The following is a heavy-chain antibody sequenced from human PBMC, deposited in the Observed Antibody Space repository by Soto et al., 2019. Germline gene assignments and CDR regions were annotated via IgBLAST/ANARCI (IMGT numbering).Heavy chain of an antibody. V-gene: IGHV1-18*01. Sequence: ASVKVSCKASGYTFSSYGISWVRQAPGQGLEWMGWISAYNGNTNYAQKLQGRVTMTTDTSTSTAYMELRSLRSDDTAVYYCARARVGVVAATRFRGSGFVDYWG. CDR3: ARARVGVVAATRFRGSGFVDY. CDR1: GYTFSSYG. CDR2: ISAYNGNT. D-gene: IGHD2-15*01. J-gene: IGHJ4*01.